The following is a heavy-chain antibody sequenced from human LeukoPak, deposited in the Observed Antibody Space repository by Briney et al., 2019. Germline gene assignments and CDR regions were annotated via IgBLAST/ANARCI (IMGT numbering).Heavy chain of an antibody. D-gene: IGHD1-26*01. J-gene: IGHJ4*02. CDR2: IIPILGIA. CDR1: GGTFSSYA. Sequence: SVKASCKASGGTFSSYAISWVRQAPGQGLEWMGRIIPILGIANYAQKFQGRVTITADKSTSTAYMELSSLRSEDTAVYYCAKPGNSDDDYWGQGTLVTVSS. V-gene: IGHV1-69*04. CDR3: AKPGNSDDDY.